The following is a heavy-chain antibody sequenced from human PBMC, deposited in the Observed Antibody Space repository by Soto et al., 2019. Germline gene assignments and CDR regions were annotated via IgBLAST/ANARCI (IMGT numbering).Heavy chain of an antibody. CDR2: IYYGGST. J-gene: IGHJ4*02. CDR3: ARDRDGYNSR. Sequence: SETLSLTCTVSGGSVSSGSYYWSWIRQPPGKGLEWIGYIYYGGSTNYNPSLKSRVTISVDTSKNQFSLKLSSVTAADTAVYYCARDRDGYNSRWGQGTLVTVSS. V-gene: IGHV4-61*01. CDR1: GGSVSSGSYY. D-gene: IGHD5-12*01.